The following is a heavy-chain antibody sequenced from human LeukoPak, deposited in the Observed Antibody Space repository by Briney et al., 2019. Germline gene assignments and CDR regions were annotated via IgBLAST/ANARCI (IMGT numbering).Heavy chain of an antibody. Sequence: GESLEISCKGSGYSFTSYWIGWVRQMPGKGLEWMGIIYPGDSDTRYSPSFQGQVTISADKSISTAYLQWSSLKASDTAMYYCARANEDYYDSSGYYDNFDYWGQGTLVTVSS. V-gene: IGHV5-51*01. CDR3: ARANEDYYDSSGYYDNFDY. CDR2: IYPGDSDT. D-gene: IGHD3-22*01. CDR1: GYSFTSYW. J-gene: IGHJ4*02.